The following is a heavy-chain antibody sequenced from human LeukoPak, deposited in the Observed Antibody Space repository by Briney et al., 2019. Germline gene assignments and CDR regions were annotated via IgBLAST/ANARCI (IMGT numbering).Heavy chain of an antibody. CDR3: ARAGFCSGGGCFSLYYYYMDV. CDR1: GGSIGSYY. Sequence: SETLSLTCIVSGGSIGSYYWSWIRQPAGKGLESIGRMHIGGSTNYNPSLRSRVTMSLDTSKNQFSLKLTSVTAADTAVYYCARAGFCSGGGCFSLYYYYMDVWGKGTTVTVSS. CDR2: MHIGGST. D-gene: IGHD2-15*01. V-gene: IGHV4-4*07. J-gene: IGHJ6*03.